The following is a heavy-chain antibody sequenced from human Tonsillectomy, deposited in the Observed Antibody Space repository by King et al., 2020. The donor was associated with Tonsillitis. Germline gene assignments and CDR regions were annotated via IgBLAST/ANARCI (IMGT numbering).Heavy chain of an antibody. CDR2: INPSGGRT. V-gene: IGHV1-46*01. D-gene: IGHD2-15*01. Sequence: QLVQSGAEVKKPGASVKVSCKASGYTFTSYYMHWVRQAPGQGLEWMGIINPSGGRTTYAQKFQGRVTLTRDTSTSTVYMELSSLRSEDTAVYYCARHGPPYCSGGSCYSHFDYWGQGTLVTVSS. J-gene: IGHJ4*02. CDR1: GYTFTSYY. CDR3: ARHGPPYCSGGSCYSHFDY.